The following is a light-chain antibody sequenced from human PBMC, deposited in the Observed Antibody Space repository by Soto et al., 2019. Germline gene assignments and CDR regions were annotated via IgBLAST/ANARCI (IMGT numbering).Light chain of an antibody. CDR3: QQYAASPRT. CDR1: QSVSSGY. J-gene: IGKJ1*01. CDR2: GVS. Sequence: EIVLTQSPGTLSLSPRERATLSCRASQSVSSGYLAWYQHKPGQAPRLLIYGVSSRAPCIPDRFSGSGSGTDFTLTISRLEPEDFAVYYCQQYAASPRTFGQGTQVEVK. V-gene: IGKV3-20*01.